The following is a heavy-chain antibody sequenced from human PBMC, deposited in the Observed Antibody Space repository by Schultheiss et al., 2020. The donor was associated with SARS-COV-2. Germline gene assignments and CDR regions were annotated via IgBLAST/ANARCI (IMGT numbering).Heavy chain of an antibody. CDR1: GFTFSSYA. V-gene: IGHV3-30*03. CDR3: ARGVSVAE. CDR2: ISYDGSNK. D-gene: IGHD1-14*01. J-gene: IGHJ4*02. Sequence: SCAASGFTFSSYAMSWVRQAPGKGLVWVAVISYDGSNKYYADSVKGRFTVFRDNAKNSLYLQMNSLRAEDTAVYYCARGVSVAEWGQGTLVTVSS.